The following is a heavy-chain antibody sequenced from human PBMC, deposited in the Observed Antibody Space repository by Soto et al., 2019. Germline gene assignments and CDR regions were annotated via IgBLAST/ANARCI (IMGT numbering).Heavy chain of an antibody. D-gene: IGHD3-22*01. CDR3: ARGRTYYYDSSGYGLGY. V-gene: IGHV4-34*01. Sequence: SETMCVTCAVYGGYCSGYDWSWIRQPAGKGLAWVGEINHSGSTNYNPSLKSRVTIPVDTSKNQFSLKLSSVTAADTAVYYCARGRTYYYDSSGYGLGYWGQGTLVTVSS. CDR2: INHSGST. CDR1: GGYCSGYD. J-gene: IGHJ4*02.